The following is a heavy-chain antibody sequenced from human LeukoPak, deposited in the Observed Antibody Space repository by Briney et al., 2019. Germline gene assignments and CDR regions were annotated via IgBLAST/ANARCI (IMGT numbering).Heavy chain of an antibody. CDR1: GYSFTSCW. D-gene: IGHD2-2*01. V-gene: IGHV5-51*01. Sequence: GESLKISGKGSGYSFTSCWIGWGRKMPGKGLEGMGIIYPGDSDTRYSPSFQGQVTISADKSISTAYLQWSSLKASDTAMYYCARPLRGPAAMGAFDIWGQGTMVTVSS. CDR2: IYPGDSDT. J-gene: IGHJ3*02. CDR3: ARPLRGPAAMGAFDI.